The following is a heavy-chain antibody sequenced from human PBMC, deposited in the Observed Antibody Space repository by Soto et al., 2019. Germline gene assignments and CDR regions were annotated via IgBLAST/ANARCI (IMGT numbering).Heavy chain of an antibody. V-gene: IGHV4-34*01. CDR2: INHSGST. CDR3: ASGGRDTAASYFDY. CDR1: GGSFSGYY. J-gene: IGHJ4*02. D-gene: IGHD5-18*01. Sequence: NPSETLSLTCAVYGGSFSGYYWSWIRQPPGKGLEWIGEINHSGSTNYNPSLKSRVTISVDTSKNQFSLKLSSVTAADTAVYYCASGGRDTAASYFDYWGQGTLVTVSS.